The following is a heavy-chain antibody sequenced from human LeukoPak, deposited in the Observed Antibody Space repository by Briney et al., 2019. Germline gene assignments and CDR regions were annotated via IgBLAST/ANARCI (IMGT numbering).Heavy chain of an antibody. CDR3: ARAQSGYDRYYYSDY. CDR2: ISAYNGNT. J-gene: IGHJ4*02. CDR1: GYTFTSYG. V-gene: IGHV1-18*01. Sequence: ASVKVSCKASGYTFTSYGISWVRQAPGQGLEWMGWISAYNGNTNYAQKLQGRVTMTTDTSTSTAYMELRSLRSDDTAVYYCARAQSGYDRYYYSDYWGQGTLVTVSS. D-gene: IGHD5-12*01.